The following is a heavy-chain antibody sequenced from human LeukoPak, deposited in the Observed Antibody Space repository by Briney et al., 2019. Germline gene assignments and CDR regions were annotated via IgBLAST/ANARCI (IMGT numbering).Heavy chain of an antibody. Sequence: GGSLKLSCEASGFTSRSYAMSWVRQAPGQGLEWVSGIIRGGSTYYAVSVKARCSSSTDKPMNPLFPQMNRLRGEDTAVYYCAKDPRLDSSGRGWFDPWGQGTLVTVSS. D-gene: IGHD3-22*01. CDR3: AKDPRLDSSGRGWFDP. J-gene: IGHJ5*02. V-gene: IGHV3-23*01. CDR2: IIRGGST. CDR1: GFTSRSYA.